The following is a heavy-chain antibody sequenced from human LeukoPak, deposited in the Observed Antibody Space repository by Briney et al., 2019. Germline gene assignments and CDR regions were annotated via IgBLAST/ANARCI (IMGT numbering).Heavy chain of an antibody. CDR3: ADPGVGY. V-gene: IGHV3-7*01. CDR2: IKQNGSEE. D-gene: IGHD2-8*01. Sequence: GGSLRLSCAASGFTFSSYWMSWVRQAPGKGLEWVANIKQNGSEETYIDSVKGRFIISRDNAKNSLYLQMNSLRAEDTAVYYCADPGVGYWGQGTLVTVSS. J-gene: IGHJ4*02. CDR1: GFTFSSYW.